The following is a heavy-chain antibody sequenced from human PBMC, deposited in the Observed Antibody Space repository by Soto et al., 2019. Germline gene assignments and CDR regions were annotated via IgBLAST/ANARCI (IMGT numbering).Heavy chain of an antibody. J-gene: IGHJ5*02. CDR3: ARGWSYYYDSSGYKNWFDP. Sequence: QVQLVQSGAEVKKPGASVKVSCKASGYTFTGYYMHWVRQAPGQGLEWMGWINPNSGGTNYAQKFQGWVTMTRDPSISTAYMELSRLRSDDTAVYYCARGWSYYYDSSGYKNWFDPWGQGTLVTVSS. CDR1: GYTFTGYY. V-gene: IGHV1-2*04. CDR2: INPNSGGT. D-gene: IGHD3-22*01.